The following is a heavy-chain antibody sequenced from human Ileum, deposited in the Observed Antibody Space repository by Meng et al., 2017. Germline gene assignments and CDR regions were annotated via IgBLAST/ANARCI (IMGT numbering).Heavy chain of an antibody. Sequence: QLQLQESGPGLVKPTETLSLTCIVSGGSVTSSSFDWGWIRQPPGKGLEWIGGITYTGNPYTTPSLKTRLTTSLDTSKNQFSLRLNSLTAADTAVYYCAGQPTSSGAGYSWFDPWGQGILVTVSS. D-gene: IGHD2-2*01. CDR3: AGQPTSSGAGYSWFDP. J-gene: IGHJ5*02. CDR2: ITYTGNP. CDR1: GGSVTSSSFD. V-gene: IGHV4-39*01.